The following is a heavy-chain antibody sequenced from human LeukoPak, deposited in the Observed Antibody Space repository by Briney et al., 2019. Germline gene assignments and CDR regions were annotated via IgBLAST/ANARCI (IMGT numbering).Heavy chain of an antibody. CDR1: GYSFTSFW. CDR3: ARLGCSSTSCYVGYYFDY. V-gene: IGHV5-51*01. CDR2: IYPSDSDT. J-gene: IGHJ4*02. D-gene: IGHD2-2*01. Sequence: GESLKISCKGSGYSFTSFWIGWVRQMPGKGLEWMGIIYPSDSDTRYSPSFQGQVTISADKSISTAYLQWSSLKASDTAMYYCARLGCSSTSCYVGYYFDYWGQGTLVTVSS.